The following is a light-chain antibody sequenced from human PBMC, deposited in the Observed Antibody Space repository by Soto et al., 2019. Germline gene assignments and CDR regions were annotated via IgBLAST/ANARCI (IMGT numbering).Light chain of an antibody. CDR1: NIGSES. Sequence: SYELTQPPSVSVAPRKTARITCGGNNIGSESVHWYQQKPGQAPVLVIYYDSDRPSGIPERFSGSNSGNTATLTISRVEAGDEADYYCQVWDSSSDHPFGGGTKLTVL. CDR3: QVWDSSSDHP. CDR2: YDS. J-gene: IGLJ2*01. V-gene: IGLV3-21*04.